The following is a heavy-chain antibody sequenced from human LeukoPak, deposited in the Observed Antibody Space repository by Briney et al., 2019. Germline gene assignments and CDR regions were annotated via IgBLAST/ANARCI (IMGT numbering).Heavy chain of an antibody. D-gene: IGHD3-22*01. J-gene: IGHJ3*02. CDR2: VYPSGST. Sequence: SETLSLTCTVSGGSININYWSWIRQPPGKGLEWLGYVYPSGSTNYNPSLKSRVTISVDTSKNQFSLKLSSVTAADTAVYYCACLTTADAFDIWGQGTMVTVSS. CDR3: ACLTTADAFDI. CDR1: GGSININY. V-gene: IGHV4-59*01.